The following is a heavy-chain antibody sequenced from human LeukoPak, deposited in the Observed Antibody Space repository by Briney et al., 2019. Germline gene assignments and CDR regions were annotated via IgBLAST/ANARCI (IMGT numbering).Heavy chain of an antibody. CDR2: LYTNGST. V-gene: IGHV4-61*02. D-gene: IGHD3-3*01. J-gene: IGHJ6*03. Sequence: PSETLSLTCTVSGGSISSDTHYWSWIRQPAGKGLEWIGRLYTNGSTNSNPSLKSRVTISGDTSKNQFSLELSSVTAADTAVYYCARDRNFWSGSNYYYYMDVWGKGTTVTVSS. CDR3: ARDRNFWSGSNYYYYMDV. CDR1: GGSISSDTHY.